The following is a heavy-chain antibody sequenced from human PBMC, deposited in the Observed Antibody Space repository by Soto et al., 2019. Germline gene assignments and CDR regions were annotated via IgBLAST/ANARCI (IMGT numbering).Heavy chain of an antibody. D-gene: IGHD6-13*01. V-gene: IGHV3-33*01. J-gene: IGHJ4*02. CDR1: GFTFSSYG. CDR3: ARDHVMFEQQLVHFDY. CDR2: IWYDGSNK. Sequence: PGGSLILSCAASGFTFSSYGMHWVRQAPGKGLEWVAVIWYDGSNKYYADSVKGRFTISRDNSKNTLYLQMNSLRAEDTAVYYCARDHVMFEQQLVHFDYWGQGYLVTVSS.